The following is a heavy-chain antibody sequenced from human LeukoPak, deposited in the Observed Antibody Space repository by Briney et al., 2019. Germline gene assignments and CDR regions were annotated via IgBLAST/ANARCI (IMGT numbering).Heavy chain of an antibody. J-gene: IGHJ4*02. V-gene: IGHV4-38-2*02. CDR2: IYHSGST. D-gene: IGHD3-9*01. CDR3: ARGYDILTGHDYFDY. Sequence: SETLSLTCTVSGYSISSGYYWGWIRQPPGKGLEWIGSIYHSGSTYYNPSLKSRVTISVDTSKNQFSLKLSSVTAADTAVYYCARGYDILTGHDYFDYWGQGTLVTVSS. CDR1: GYSISSGYY.